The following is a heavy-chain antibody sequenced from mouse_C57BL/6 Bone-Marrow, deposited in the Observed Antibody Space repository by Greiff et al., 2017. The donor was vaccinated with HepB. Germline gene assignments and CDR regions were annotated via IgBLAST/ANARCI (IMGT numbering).Heavy chain of an antibody. J-gene: IGHJ2*01. CDR1: GFNFKDDY. CDR3: TTDYSNY. CDR2: IDPENGDT. V-gene: IGHV14-4*01. D-gene: IGHD2-5*01. Sequence: EVKLLESGAELVRPGASVKLSCTASGFNFKDDYMHWVKQRPEQGLEWIGWIDPENGDTEYASKFQGKATITADTSSNTAYLQLSSLTSEDTAVYYCTTDYSNYWGQGTTLTVSA.